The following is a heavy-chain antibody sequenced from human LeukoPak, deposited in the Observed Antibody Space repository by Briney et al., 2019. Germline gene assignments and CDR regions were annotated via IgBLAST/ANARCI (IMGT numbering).Heavy chain of an antibody. D-gene: IGHD2-15*01. CDR3: ARRMGGVTFVDY. V-gene: IGHV4-59*01. J-gene: IGHJ4*02. Sequence: SETLSLTCTVSGGSISSYYWSWIRQPPGKGLEWIGYIYYSGSTNYNPSLKSRVTISVDTSKNQFSLKLSSVTAADTAVYYCARRMGGVTFVDYWGQGTLVTVSS. CDR1: GGSISSYY. CDR2: IYYSGST.